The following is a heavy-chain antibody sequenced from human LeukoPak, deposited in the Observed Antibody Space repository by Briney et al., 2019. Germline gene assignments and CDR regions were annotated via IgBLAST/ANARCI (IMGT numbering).Heavy chain of an antibody. D-gene: IGHD3-10*01. CDR2: ISSSGSTI. Sequence: GGSLRLSCAASGFTFSSYEMNWVRQAPGKGLEWVSYISSSGSTIYYADSVKGRFTISRDNAKNSLYLQMNSLRAEDTAVYYCARDPGQYYGSGSYTFDLWGRGTLVTVSS. CDR1: GFTFSSYE. CDR3: ARDPGQYYGSGSYTFDL. V-gene: IGHV3-48*03. J-gene: IGHJ2*01.